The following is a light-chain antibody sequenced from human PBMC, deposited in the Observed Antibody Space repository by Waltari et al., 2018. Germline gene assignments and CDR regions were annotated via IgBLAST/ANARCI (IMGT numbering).Light chain of an antibody. J-gene: IGKJ4*01. V-gene: IGKV3-11*01. CDR1: QSVTNY. Sequence: VLTQSPATLSLSPGERATSSCRASQSVTNYLAWYQLKPGQSPRLLIYDASNRATGLPDRFSGSGSGTDFTLTISNLEPEDSAVYYCQQRSKWPLTFGRGTKVEIK. CDR3: QQRSKWPLT. CDR2: DAS.